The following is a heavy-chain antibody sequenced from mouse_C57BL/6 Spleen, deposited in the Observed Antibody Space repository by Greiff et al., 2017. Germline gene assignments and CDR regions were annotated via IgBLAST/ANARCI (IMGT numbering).Heavy chain of an antibody. V-gene: IGHV8-12*01. CDR3: ARSPPDYYGSSLYAMDY. CDR1: GFSLSTSGMG. Sequence: QVTLKVSGPGILQSSQTLSLTCSFSGFSLSTSGMGVSWIRQPSGKGLEWLAHIYWDDDKRYNPSLKSRLTISKDTSRNQVFLKITSVDTADTATYYCARSPPDYYGSSLYAMDYWGRGTSVTVSS. J-gene: IGHJ4*01. CDR2: IYWDDDK. D-gene: IGHD1-1*01.